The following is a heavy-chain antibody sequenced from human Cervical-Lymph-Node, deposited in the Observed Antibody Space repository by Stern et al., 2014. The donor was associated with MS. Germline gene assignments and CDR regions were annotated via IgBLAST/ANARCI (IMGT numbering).Heavy chain of an antibody. V-gene: IGHV3-9*01. CDR3: VKDVDSSVAVSFDY. D-gene: IGHD6-6*01. CDR2: ISWNSANV. Sequence: VQLVESGAGLVQPCRSLRLSCAASGFTFDDHAMHWVRQGPEPGLEWVSGISWNSANVAYADSSMGRLTISTDNAHTNTLFHMNSLGAEDTALYYCVKDVDSSVAVSFDYWGHGTLVTVSS. J-gene: IGHJ4*01. CDR1: GFTFDDHA.